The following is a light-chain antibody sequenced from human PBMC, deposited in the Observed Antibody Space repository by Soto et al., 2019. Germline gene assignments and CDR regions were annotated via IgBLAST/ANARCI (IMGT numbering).Light chain of an antibody. CDR2: EVS. CDR3: NSYTSSASYV. CDR1: SSDVGGYDF. J-gene: IGLJ1*01. Sequence: QSVLTQPASVSGSPEQSITISCTGTSSDVGGYDFVSWFQHHPGKAPKLIIYEVSNRPSGVSNRFSGSKSGNTASLTISGLQAEDEADYFCNSYTSSASYVFGTGTKLTVL. V-gene: IGLV2-14*01.